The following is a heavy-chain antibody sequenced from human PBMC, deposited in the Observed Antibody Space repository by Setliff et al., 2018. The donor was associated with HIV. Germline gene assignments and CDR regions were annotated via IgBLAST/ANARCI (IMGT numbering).Heavy chain of an antibody. CDR1: GFSFRTYA. J-gene: IGHJ3*02. CDR2: ISATAGDT. V-gene: IGHV3-23*01. D-gene: IGHD1-26*01. Sequence: GGSLRLSCAASGFSFRTYAMSWVRQAPGKGLEWVSAISATAGDTYYADSVKGRFTISIDDSKTTLYLQMNSLKTEDSAVYYCTTLVGANPWHDAFDIWGQGTMVTVSS. CDR3: TTLVGANPWHDAFDI.